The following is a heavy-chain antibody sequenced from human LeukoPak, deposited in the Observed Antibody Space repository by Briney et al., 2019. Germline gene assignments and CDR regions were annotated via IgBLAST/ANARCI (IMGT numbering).Heavy chain of an antibody. J-gene: IGHJ4*02. CDR1: GGSISSSSYY. Sequence: SETLSLTCTVSGGSISSSSYYWGWIRQPPGKGLEGIGSIYYSGSTYYNPSLKSRVTISVDTSKNQFSLRLSSVTAADTAVYYCLGTLLSAGYWGQGTLVTVSS. V-gene: IGHV4-39*07. CDR2: IYYSGST. D-gene: IGHD2-2*01. CDR3: LGTLLSAGY.